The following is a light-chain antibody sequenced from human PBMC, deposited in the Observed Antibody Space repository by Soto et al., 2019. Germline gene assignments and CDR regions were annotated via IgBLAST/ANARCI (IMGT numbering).Light chain of an antibody. CDR3: QQYYSYPLT. J-gene: IGKJ4*01. Sequence: AIHMTQSPSSFSASTGDTITITCRASQSISTNLAWYQQKPGKAPKVLIFAASTLQSGVPLRFSGSGSATDYTLTISCLQSEDFASYYCQQYYSYPLTFGGGTNVEIK. V-gene: IGKV1-8*01. CDR1: QSISTN. CDR2: AAS.